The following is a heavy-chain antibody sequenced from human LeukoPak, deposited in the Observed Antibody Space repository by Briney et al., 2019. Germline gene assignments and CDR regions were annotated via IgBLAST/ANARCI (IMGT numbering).Heavy chain of an antibody. CDR3: ARGYNWFDP. J-gene: IGHJ5*02. V-gene: IGHV4-39*01. CDR2: IYYSGST. Sequence: WVRQPPGKGLEWIGSIYYSGSTYYNPSLKSRVTISVDTSKNQFSLKLSSVTAADTAVYYCARGYNWFDPWGQGTLVTVSS.